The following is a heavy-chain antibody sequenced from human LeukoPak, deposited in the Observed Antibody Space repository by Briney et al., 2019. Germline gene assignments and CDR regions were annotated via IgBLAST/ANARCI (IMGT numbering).Heavy chain of an antibody. Sequence: ASVKVSCKVSGYTLTELSMHWVRQAPGKGLEWMGGFDPEDGETIYAQKFQGRVTMTEDTSTDTAYMELSSLRSEDTAVYYCAPRVVRVGGFIMDYWGRGPRVPVS. J-gene: IGHJ4*02. CDR1: GYTLTELS. D-gene: IGHD3-10*01. CDR3: APRVVRVGGFIMDY. V-gene: IGHV1-24*01. CDR2: FDPEDGET.